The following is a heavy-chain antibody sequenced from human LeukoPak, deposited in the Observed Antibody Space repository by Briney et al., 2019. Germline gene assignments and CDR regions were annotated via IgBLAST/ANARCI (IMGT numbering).Heavy chain of an antibody. Sequence: PGGYLRLSCAASGFSFNTYAMSWVRQAPGKGLERVSAISNTGGSTYYADSVKGRFTISRDKSKNTLSLQMNSLRAEDTAVYYCAQQVGYCSSGSCYFTYWGQGTLVTVSS. V-gene: IGHV3-23*01. CDR2: ISNTGGST. CDR1: GFSFNTYA. CDR3: AQQVGYCSSGSCYFTY. D-gene: IGHD2-15*01. J-gene: IGHJ1*01.